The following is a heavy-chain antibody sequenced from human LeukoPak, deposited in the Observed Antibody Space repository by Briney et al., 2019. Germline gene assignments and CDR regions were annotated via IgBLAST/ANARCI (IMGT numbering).Heavy chain of an antibody. J-gene: IGHJ3*02. D-gene: IGHD6-13*01. Sequence: ASVKVSCKASGYTFTSYGISWVRQAPGQGLEGMGWISAYNGNTNYAQKLQGRVTITKDTSTSTAYMELRSLRSDDTAVYYCATVAAAGPDDAFDIWGQGTMVTVSS. V-gene: IGHV1-18*01. CDR1: GYTFTSYG. CDR2: ISAYNGNT. CDR3: ATVAAAGPDDAFDI.